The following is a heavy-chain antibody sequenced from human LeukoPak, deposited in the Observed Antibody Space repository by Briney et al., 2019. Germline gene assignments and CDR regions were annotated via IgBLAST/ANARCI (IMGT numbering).Heavy chain of an antibody. CDR2: ISSSSSYI. D-gene: IGHD3-22*01. CDR3: ARWYYYDSSGYYPNDAFDI. CDR1: GFTFSSYS. J-gene: IGHJ3*02. Sequence: GGSLRLSCAASGFTFSSYSMNWVRQAPGKGREWVSSISSSSSYIYYADSVKGRFTISRDNAKNSLYLQMNSLRAEDTAVYYCARWYYYDSSGYYPNDAFDIWGQGTMVTVSS. V-gene: IGHV3-21*01.